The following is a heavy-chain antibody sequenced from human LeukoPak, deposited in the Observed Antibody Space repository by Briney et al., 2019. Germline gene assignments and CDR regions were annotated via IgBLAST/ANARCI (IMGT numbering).Heavy chain of an antibody. J-gene: IGHJ5*02. Sequence: GGSLRLSCAASGFTVSSNYMSWVRQAPGKGLEWVSVLYSGGSTYYADSVTGRFTISRDNSKNTLYLQMNSLRAEDTAVYYCASSYSSSWYNWFDPWGQGTLVTVSS. CDR3: ASSYSSSWYNWFDP. CDR1: GFTVSSNY. CDR2: LYSGGST. V-gene: IGHV3-66*01. D-gene: IGHD6-13*01.